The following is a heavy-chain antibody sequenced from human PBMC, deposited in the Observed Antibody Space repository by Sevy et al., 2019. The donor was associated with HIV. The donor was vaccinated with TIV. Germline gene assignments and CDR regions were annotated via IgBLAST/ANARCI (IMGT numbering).Heavy chain of an antibody. J-gene: IGHJ4*02. CDR1: GFSVSSNY. D-gene: IGHD2-2*01. CDR2: IYSGDGT. Sequence: GGSLRLSCAVSGFSVSSNYMSWVRQAPGKGLEWVSVIYSGDGTYYADSVEGGFTISRDYSKKTLYLQMRGLRAEDTAVYYCARGLGNSVSCGTSSCCGFDYWGQGPLVTVSS. V-gene: IGHV3-53*01. CDR3: ARGLGNSVSCGTSSCCGFDY.